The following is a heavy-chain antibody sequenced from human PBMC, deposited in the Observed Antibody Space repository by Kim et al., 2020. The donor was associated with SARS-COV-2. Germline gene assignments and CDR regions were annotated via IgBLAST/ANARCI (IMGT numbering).Heavy chain of an antibody. Sequence: GGSLRLSCAASGFTFSSYRMSWVRQAPGKGLEWVSSISHNRSDIYYVDSVKGRLTISRDNAKNSLYLQMNSLRAEDTAVYYCAREAQQGLAAEYYYYGMDVWGQGTTVTVSS. D-gene: IGHD6-19*01. CDR1: GFTFSSYR. CDR2: ISHNRSDI. V-gene: IGHV3-21*01. J-gene: IGHJ6*02. CDR3: AREAQQGLAAEYYYYGMDV.